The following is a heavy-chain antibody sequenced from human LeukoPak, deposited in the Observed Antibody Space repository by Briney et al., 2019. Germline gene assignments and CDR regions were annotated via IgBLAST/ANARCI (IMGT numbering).Heavy chain of an antibody. CDR3: AKEAGAGYGYGMDA. Sequence: TGGSLRLSCTASGFTTHYWLNWVRQSPGKGLDWVSSIGGNTYYADSVRGRFTISRDNSKNTLYLQMDSLRAGDTALYYCAKEAGAGYGYGMDAWGQGTTVTVSS. J-gene: IGHJ6*02. V-gene: IGHV3-23*01. CDR2: IGGNT. D-gene: IGHD3-9*01. CDR1: GFTTHYW.